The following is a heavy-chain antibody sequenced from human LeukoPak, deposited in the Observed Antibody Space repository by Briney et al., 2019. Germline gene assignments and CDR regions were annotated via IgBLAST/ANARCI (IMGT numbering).Heavy chain of an antibody. V-gene: IGHV4-59*01. CDR2: IYYSGST. CDR1: AGSISSYY. Sequence: SETLSLTCTVSAGSISSYYWSWIRQPPGKGLEWIGYIYYSGSTNYNPSLKSRVTISVDTSKNQFSLKLSSVTAADTAVYYCARDLWGSGLRWFDPWGQGTLVTVSS. D-gene: IGHD6-19*01. J-gene: IGHJ5*02. CDR3: ARDLWGSGLRWFDP.